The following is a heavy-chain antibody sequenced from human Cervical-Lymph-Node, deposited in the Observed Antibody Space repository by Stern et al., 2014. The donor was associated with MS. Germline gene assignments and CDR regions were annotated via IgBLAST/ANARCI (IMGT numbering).Heavy chain of an antibody. Sequence: VQLVESGGGLDQPGGSLRLSGAAPGFTFSSFAMTGVRQAPGKGLEWASAISGSGGSTYYADSVKGRFTISRDNSKNTLYLQMNSLRAEDTAVYYCAKSTVTSLSDYWGQGTLVTVSS. CDR3: AKSTVTSLSDY. CDR2: ISGSGGST. CDR1: GFTFSSFA. V-gene: IGHV3-23*04. J-gene: IGHJ4*02. D-gene: IGHD4-17*01.